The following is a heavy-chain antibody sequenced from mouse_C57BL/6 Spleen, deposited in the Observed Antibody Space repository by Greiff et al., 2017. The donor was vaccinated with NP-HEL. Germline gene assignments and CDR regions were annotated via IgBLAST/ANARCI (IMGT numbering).Heavy chain of an antibody. CDR1: GYTITSYW. V-gene: IGHV1-72*01. CDR3: ARSDYYGSSYDYAMDY. D-gene: IGHD1-1*01. CDR2: IDPNSGGT. Sequence: QVQLQPGAELVKPGASVKLSCKASGYTITSYWMHWVKQRPGRGLEWIGRIDPNSGGTKYNEKFKSKATLTVDKPSSTAYMQLSSLTSEDSAVYYCARSDYYGSSYDYAMDYWGQGTSVTVSS. J-gene: IGHJ4*01.